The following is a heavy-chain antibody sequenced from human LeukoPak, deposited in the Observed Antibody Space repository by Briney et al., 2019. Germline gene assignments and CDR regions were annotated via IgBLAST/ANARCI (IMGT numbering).Heavy chain of an antibody. D-gene: IGHD1-26*01. CDR1: GYTFTSYA. J-gene: IGHJ6*03. V-gene: IGHV1-18*01. CDR2: ISGYNGNT. Sequence: ASVKVSCKASGYTFTSYAITWVRQAPGQGLEWMGWISGYNGNTNYAQNLQGRVTMTTDTSTSTVYMGLRSLRSDDTAVYYCAFSSYYLQGNYYYMDVWGKGTTVTVSS. CDR3: AFSSYYLQGNYYYMDV.